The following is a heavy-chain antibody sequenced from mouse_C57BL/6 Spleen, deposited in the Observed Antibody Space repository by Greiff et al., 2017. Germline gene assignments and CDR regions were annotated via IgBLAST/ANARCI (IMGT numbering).Heavy chain of an antibody. CDR2: IRSKSNNYAT. V-gene: IGHV10-1*01. Sequence: GGGLVQPKGSLKLSCAASGFSFNTYAMHWVRQASGKGLEWVARIRSKSNNYATYYADSVKDRFTISRDDSESMLYLQMNNLKTEDTSMYYCVREVAPYAMDYWGQGTSVTVSS. CDR1: GFSFNTYA. D-gene: IGHD1-1*02. J-gene: IGHJ4*01. CDR3: VREVAPYAMDY.